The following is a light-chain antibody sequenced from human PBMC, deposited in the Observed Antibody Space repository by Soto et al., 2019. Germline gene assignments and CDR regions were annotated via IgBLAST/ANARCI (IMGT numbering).Light chain of an antibody. V-gene: IGLV1-44*01. J-gene: IGLJ1*01. Sequence: QSVRAQPPSGSGTPGQRVTISCSGSSSNIGKNTVSWYQQLPGAAPKPLISTDNQRPSGVPDRFSGSKSGTSASLAISGLQSEDEADYYCAAWDNSLNGHVFGTGTKVTVL. CDR2: TDN. CDR3: AAWDNSLNGHV. CDR1: SSNIGKNT.